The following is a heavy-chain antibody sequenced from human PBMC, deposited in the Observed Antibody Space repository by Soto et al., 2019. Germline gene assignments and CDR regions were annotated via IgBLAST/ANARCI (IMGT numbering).Heavy chain of an antibody. V-gene: IGHV4-30-4*01. CDR2: IYYSGST. CDR1: GGSISSGDYY. D-gene: IGHD3-22*01. CDR3: ARYYYDSSMWFDP. Sequence: SETLSLTCTVSGGSISSGDYYWSWIRQPPGKGLEWIGYIYYSGSTYYNPSLKSRVTISVDTSKNQFSLKLSSVTAADTAVYYCARYYYDSSMWFDPWGQGTLVTVSS. J-gene: IGHJ5*02.